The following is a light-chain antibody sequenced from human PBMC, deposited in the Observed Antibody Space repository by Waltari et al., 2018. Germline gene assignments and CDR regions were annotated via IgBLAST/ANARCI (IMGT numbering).Light chain of an antibody. J-gene: IGLJ3*02. Sequence: QSALTQPRSVSGSPGQSVTISCTGTSSDVGGYNYVSWYQHLPGKAPKLIIYDVTKWPSGVPDRLSGSKSGNTASLTISGLLGEDEADYYCCSYGGSSWVVGGGTKLTVL. CDR3: CSYGGSSWV. CDR1: SSDVGGYNY. V-gene: IGLV2-11*01. CDR2: DVT.